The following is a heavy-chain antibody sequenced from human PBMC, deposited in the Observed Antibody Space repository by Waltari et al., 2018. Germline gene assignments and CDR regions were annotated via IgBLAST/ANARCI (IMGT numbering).Heavy chain of an antibody. CDR3: TTDPRSGPHY. CDR1: GFTFRNAW. V-gene: IGHV3-15*01. D-gene: IGHD6-19*01. J-gene: IGHJ4*02. CDR2: IKSKTDGGTT. Sequence: EVQLVESGGGLVKPGGSLSLSVKAPGFTFRNAWMSWVRQAPGKGLEWVGRIKSKTDGGTTDYAAPVKGRFTISRDDSKNTLYLQMNSLKTEDTAVYYCTTDPRSGPHYWGQGTLVTVSS.